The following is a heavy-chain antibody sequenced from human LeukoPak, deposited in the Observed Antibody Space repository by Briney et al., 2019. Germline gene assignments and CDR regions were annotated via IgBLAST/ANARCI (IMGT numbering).Heavy chain of an antibody. CDR1: GFSFSSNS. V-gene: IGHV3-23*01. D-gene: IGHD6-13*01. CDR3: VSSSPTFDY. CDR2: ISGSGDRT. Sequence: GGSLRLSCAASGFSFSSNSMSWVRQAPGKGLEWVSAISGSGDRTFYADSVKGRFTISRDNAKNTLYLQMNSLRSEDTAVYYCVSSSPTFDYWGQGTLVTVSS. J-gene: IGHJ4*02.